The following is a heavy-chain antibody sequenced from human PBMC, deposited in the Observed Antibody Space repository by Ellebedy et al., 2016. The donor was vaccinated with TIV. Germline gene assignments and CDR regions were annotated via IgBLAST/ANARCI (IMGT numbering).Heavy chain of an antibody. J-gene: IGHJ3*02. D-gene: IGHD2-8*01. V-gene: IGHV3-33*06. CDR1: GFTFSSYG. Sequence: GESLKISXAASGFTFSSYGMHWVRQAPGKGLEWVAVIWYDGSNKYYADSVKGRFTISRDNSKNTLYLQMNSLRAEDTAVYYCAKDRTDPVYDAFDIWGQGTMVTVSS. CDR2: IWYDGSNK. CDR3: AKDRTDPVYDAFDI.